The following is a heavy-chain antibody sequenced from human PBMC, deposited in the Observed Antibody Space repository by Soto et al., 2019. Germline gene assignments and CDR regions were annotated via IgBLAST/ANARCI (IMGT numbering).Heavy chain of an antibody. Sequence: QVQLVQSGAEVKKPGSSVKVSCKASGGTFSSYSINWVRQAPGQGLEWMGEIIPILGTANYAQKFQGRVTTTADESTSTAYMELSSLRSEDTAVYYCARDGGRHSGGIDHWGQGTLVTVSS. CDR1: GGTFSSYS. D-gene: IGHD1-26*01. CDR2: IIPILGTA. CDR3: ARDGGRHSGGIDH. V-gene: IGHV1-69*01. J-gene: IGHJ4*02.